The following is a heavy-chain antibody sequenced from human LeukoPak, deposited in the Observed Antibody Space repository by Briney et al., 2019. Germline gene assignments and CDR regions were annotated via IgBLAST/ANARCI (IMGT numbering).Heavy chain of an antibody. CDR3: ARARSSGSHRVVNAFDV. CDR1: GFTFSSYT. J-gene: IGHJ3*01. V-gene: IGHV3-21*01. D-gene: IGHD1-26*01. Sequence: GGSLRLSCAASGFTFSSYTMNWVRQAPGKGLGRVSSISITSDYIYYPDSMKGRFTISRDNAKNSLYLQMNSLRAEDTAVYYCARARSSGSHRVVNAFDVWGQGTMVTVSS. CDR2: ISITSDYI.